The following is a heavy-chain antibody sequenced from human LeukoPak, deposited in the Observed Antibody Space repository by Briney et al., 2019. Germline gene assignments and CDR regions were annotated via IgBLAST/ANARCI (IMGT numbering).Heavy chain of an antibody. J-gene: IGHJ4*02. D-gene: IGHD4-17*01. CDR3: ARGRTVYTVTTFFYY. CDR1: GGSFSGYY. CDR2: INHSGST. V-gene: IGHV4-34*01. Sequence: SETLSLTCAVYGGSFSGYYWSWIRQPPGKGREWIGEINHSGSTNYNPSLKSRVTISVDTSKNQFSLKLSSVTAADTAVYYCARGRTVYTVTTFFYYWGQGTLVTVSS.